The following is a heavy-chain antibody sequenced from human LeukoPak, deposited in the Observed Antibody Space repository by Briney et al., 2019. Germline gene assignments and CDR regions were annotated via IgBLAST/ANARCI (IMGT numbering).Heavy chain of an antibody. CDR3: AARPSSSWHNDAFDI. J-gene: IGHJ3*02. V-gene: IGHV1-69*13. Sequence: SVKVSCKASGGTFSSYAISWVRQAPGQGLEWMGGIIPIFGTANYAQKFQGRVTITADESTSTAYMELSSLRSEDTAVYYCAARPSSSWHNDAFDIWGQGTMVTVSS. D-gene: IGHD6-13*01. CDR2: IIPIFGTA. CDR1: GGTFSSYA.